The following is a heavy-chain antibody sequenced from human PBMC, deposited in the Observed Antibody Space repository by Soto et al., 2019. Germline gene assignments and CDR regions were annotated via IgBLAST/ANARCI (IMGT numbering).Heavy chain of an antibody. V-gene: IGHV3-9*01. J-gene: IGHJ3*02. CDR3: AKDIDYDFWSGYPDPRRYAFDI. CDR2: ISWNSGSI. Sequence: GGSLRLSCAASGFTFDDYAMHWVRQAPGKGLEWVSGISWNSGSIGYADSVKGRFTISRDNAKNSLYLQMNSLRAEDTALYYCAKDIDYDFWSGYPDPRRYAFDIWGQGTMVTVSS. D-gene: IGHD3-3*01. CDR1: GFTFDDYA.